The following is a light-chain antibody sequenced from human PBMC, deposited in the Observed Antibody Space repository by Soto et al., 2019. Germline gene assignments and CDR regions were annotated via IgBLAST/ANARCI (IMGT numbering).Light chain of an antibody. Sequence: EIVLTQSPGTLSLSPGERATLSCRASQSISSLLAWYQQRPGQAPRLLIYGASTRATGIPARFSGSGSGTDFTLTISSLQSEDFAVYYCQQYYDWPITVGQGTRLEIK. J-gene: IGKJ5*01. CDR3: QQYYDWPIT. CDR1: QSISSL. V-gene: IGKV3-15*01. CDR2: GAS.